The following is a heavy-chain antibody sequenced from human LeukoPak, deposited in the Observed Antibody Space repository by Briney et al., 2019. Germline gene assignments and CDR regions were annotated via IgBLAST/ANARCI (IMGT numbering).Heavy chain of an antibody. V-gene: IGHV3-23*01. CDR2: ISGSGGST. CDR1: AFTFSSYA. J-gene: IGHJ4*02. D-gene: IGHD3-16*01. Sequence: GGSLRLSCAASAFTFSSYAMSWVRQAPGKGLEWVSAISGSGGSTYYADSVKGRFTISRDNSKNTLYLRMNSLRAEDTAVYYCAKDQLLFLGDFDYWGQGTLVTVSS. CDR3: AKDQLLFLGDFDY.